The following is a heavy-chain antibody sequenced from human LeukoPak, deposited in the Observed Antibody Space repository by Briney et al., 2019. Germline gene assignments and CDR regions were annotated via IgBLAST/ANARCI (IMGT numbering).Heavy chain of an antibody. V-gene: IGHV1-69*04. CDR3: ARSRYFSSSWYWFDL. CDR1: GGTFSSYA. CDR2: IIPILGIA. Sequence: ASVKVSCKASGGTFSSYAISWVRQAPGQGLEWMGRIIPILGIANYAQKFQGRVTITADKSTSTAYMELSSLRSEDTAVYYCARSRYFSSSWYWFDLWGQGTLVTVSS. J-gene: IGHJ5*02. D-gene: IGHD6-13*01.